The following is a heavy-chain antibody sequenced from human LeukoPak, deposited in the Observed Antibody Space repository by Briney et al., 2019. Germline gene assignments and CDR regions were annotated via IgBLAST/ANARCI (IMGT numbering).Heavy chain of an antibody. CDR1: GFTFSSYG. J-gene: IGHJ4*02. Sequence: GGSLRLSCAASGFTFSSYGMHWVRQAPGKGLEWVAVISYDGSNKYYADSVKGRFTISRDNSKNTLYLQMNSLRAEDTAVYYCARDLTVSYYYDSSGYYPAYWGQGTLVTVSS. CDR2: ISYDGSNK. D-gene: IGHD3-22*01. CDR3: ARDLTVSYYYDSSGYYPAY. V-gene: IGHV3-30*03.